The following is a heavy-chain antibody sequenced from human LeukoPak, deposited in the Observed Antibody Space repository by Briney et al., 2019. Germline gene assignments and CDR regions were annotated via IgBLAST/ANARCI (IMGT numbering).Heavy chain of an antibody. Sequence: GGSLRLSCVVSGFTFNSCWMNWVRQAPGKGLEWVAHINPDGRDTYYVDSAKGRFTISRDNAQNSMYLQMNSLRVEDTAVYYCATWGDTTAEYFQRWGQGTLVTVSS. CDR2: INPDGRDT. CDR1: GFTFNSCW. J-gene: IGHJ1*01. CDR3: ATWGDTTAEYFQR. V-gene: IGHV3-7*01. D-gene: IGHD2-21*02.